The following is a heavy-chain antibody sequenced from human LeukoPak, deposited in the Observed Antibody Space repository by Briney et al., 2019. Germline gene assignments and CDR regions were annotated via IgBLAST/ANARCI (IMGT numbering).Heavy chain of an antibody. CDR2: IKDDGSEK. CDR1: GLTFSSHW. J-gene: IGHJ4*03. D-gene: IGHD6-19*01. CDR3: ARDRGSGWYGDLGF. V-gene: IGHV3-7*01. Sequence: GGSLRLSCAGSGLTFSSHWMNWVRQAPGKGLEWVASIKDDGSEKHFLDSVNGRFAISRDNAKNSLYLQMSSLRAEDTAVYYCARDRGSGWYGDLGFWGQGTLVTVSS.